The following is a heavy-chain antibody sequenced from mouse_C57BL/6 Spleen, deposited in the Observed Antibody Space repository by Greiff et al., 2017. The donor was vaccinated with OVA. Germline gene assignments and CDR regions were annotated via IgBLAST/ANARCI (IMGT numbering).Heavy chain of an antibody. CDR3: ARDYGSSDHAY. Sequence: QVQLQQPGAELVRPGSSVKLSCKASGYTFTSYWMHWVKQRPIQGLEWIGNIDPSDSETHYNQKFKDKATLTVDKSSSTAYMQLSSLTSEDSAVYYCARDYGSSDHAYWGQGTLVTVSA. CDR2: IDPSDSET. D-gene: IGHD1-1*01. J-gene: IGHJ3*01. CDR1: GYTFTSYW. V-gene: IGHV1-52*01.